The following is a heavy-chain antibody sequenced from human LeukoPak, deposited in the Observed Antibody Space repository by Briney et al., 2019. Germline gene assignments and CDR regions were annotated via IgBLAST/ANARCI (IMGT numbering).Heavy chain of an antibody. CDR3: EGGWMESEKPFDY. CDR1: GGSISSSSYY. Sequence: SETLSLTCTVSGGSISSSSYYWGRIRQPPGKGLEWIGSIYYSGSTYYNPSLKSRVTISVDTSKNQFSLKLSSVTAADTAVYYCEGGWMESEKPFDYWGQGTLVTVSS. CDR2: IYYSGST. V-gene: IGHV4-39*01. J-gene: IGHJ4*02. D-gene: IGHD6-19*01.